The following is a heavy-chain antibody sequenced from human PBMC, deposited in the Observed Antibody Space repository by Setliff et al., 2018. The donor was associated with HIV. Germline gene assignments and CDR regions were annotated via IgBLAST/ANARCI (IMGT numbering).Heavy chain of an antibody. CDR2: IIPAFGTA. D-gene: IGHD6-19*01. J-gene: IGHJ4*01. CDR3: ARDGLLVAGIRFDY. CDR1: GGTFSSYA. V-gene: IGHV1-69*05. Sequence: ASVKVSCKTSGGTFSSYAVSWVRQAPGQGLEWMGGIIPAFGTANCAQKFQGRVTITTDESTSTAYMELSGLRSEDTAVYFCARDGLLVAGIRFDYWGQGTLVTVSS.